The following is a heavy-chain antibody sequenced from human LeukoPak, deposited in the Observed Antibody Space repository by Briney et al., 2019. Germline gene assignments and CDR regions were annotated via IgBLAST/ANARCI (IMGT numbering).Heavy chain of an antibody. D-gene: IGHD3-22*01. CDR2: IYYSGST. V-gene: IGHV4-39*07. J-gene: IGHJ4*02. CDR3: ARVPYDSSGYYWHFDY. Sequence: SETLSLTCTVSGGSISSSSYYWGWIRQPPGKGLEWIGSIYYSGSTYYNPSLKSRVTISVDTSKNQFSLKLSSVTAADTAVYYCARVPYDSSGYYWHFDYWGQGTLVTVSS. CDR1: GGSISSSSYY.